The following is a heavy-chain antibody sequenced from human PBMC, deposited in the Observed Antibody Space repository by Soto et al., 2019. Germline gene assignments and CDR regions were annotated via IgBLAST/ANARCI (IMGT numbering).Heavy chain of an antibody. V-gene: IGHV3-30*18. CDR2: ISYDGSNK. J-gene: IGHJ4*02. CDR1: GFTFSSYG. D-gene: IGHD2-2*01. Sequence: GGSQRLSCAASGFTFSSYGMHWVRQAPGKGLEWVAVISYDGSNKFYADSVKGRFTISRDNSKNTLYLQMNNLRAEDTALYYCAKARCSTTNCYVPDYWGQGTLVTVSS. CDR3: AKARCSTTNCYVPDY.